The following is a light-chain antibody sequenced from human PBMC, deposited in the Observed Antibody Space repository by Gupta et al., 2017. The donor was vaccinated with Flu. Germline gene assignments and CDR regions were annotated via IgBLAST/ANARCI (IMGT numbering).Light chain of an antibody. J-gene: IGKJ2*01. CDR1: LTICRS. V-gene: IGKV3-15*01. CDR3: QQYYTWPYT. CDR2: GAV. Sequence: PASLSSSAGERAARTCRASLTICRSLAWYQQKPGQAPRLLMSGAVTRHSAIPARFSGSGSATEFTLTISSLQSEDSAVYYCQQYYTWPYTFGQGTKVEIK.